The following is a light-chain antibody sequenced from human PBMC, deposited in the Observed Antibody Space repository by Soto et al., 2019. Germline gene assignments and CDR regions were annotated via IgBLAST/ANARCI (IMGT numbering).Light chain of an antibody. Sequence: DIQLTQFPSTLSASIGDSVTITCRDSQTISSSLAWYQQKPGKAPKLLIYKASNLETGVPSRFSGSGSGTEFALTISSLQPDDFATYYCQQYIRYSPYTFGQGTRLEIK. J-gene: IGKJ2*01. CDR1: QTISSS. V-gene: IGKV1-5*03. CDR3: QQYIRYSPYT. CDR2: KAS.